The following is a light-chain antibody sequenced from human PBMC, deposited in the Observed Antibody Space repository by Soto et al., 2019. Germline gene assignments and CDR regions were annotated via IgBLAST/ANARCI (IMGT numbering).Light chain of an antibody. CDR1: ESLIHSDGSTY. J-gene: IGKJ1*01. V-gene: IGKV2-30*02. Sequence: DVVMTQSPLSLPVTLGQPASISCRSSESLIHSDGSTYLSWFQQRPGQSPRRLIYEVSDRDSGGXDXXSGSRSGTDFTLKISRVEAEDVGVYYCMQGTHWPWTFGQGTEVEIK. CDR3: MQGTHWPWT. CDR2: EVS.